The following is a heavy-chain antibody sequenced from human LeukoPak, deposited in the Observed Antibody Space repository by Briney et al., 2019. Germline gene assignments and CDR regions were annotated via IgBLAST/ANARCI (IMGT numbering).Heavy chain of an antibody. Sequence: GSLRLSCAASGFTFSSYWMSWVRQAPGKGLEWIGEINHSGSTNYNPSLKSRVTISVDTSKNQFSLKLSSVTAADTAVYYCARDTAPSQHGGQGTLVTVSS. CDR3: ARDTAPSQH. CDR2: INHSGST. CDR1: GFTFSSYW. V-gene: IGHV4-34*01. J-gene: IGHJ1*01.